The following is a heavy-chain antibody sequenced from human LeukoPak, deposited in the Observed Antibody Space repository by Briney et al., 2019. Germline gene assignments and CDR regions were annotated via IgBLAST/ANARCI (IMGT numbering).Heavy chain of an antibody. V-gene: IGHV5-51*01. CDR2: IYPDDSYT. D-gene: IGHD2-8*01. Sequence: GESLKISCKGSGYTFSSYWIGWVRQMPGKGLEWMGIIYPDDSYTRYSPSFQGQATISADKSISPAYLQWSSLKASDTAMYYCARLAYCSNDVCYSNYYYSMDVWGKGTTVTVSS. CDR1: GYTFSSYW. CDR3: ARLAYCSNDVCYSNYYYSMDV. J-gene: IGHJ6*03.